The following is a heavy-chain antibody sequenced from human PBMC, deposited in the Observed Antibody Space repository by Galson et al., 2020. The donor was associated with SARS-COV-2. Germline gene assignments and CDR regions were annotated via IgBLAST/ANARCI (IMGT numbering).Heavy chain of an antibody. D-gene: IGHD5-18*01. CDR3: AKDIRGYSYYYGMDV. V-gene: IGHV3-43*01. CDR2: ISWDGGST. Sequence: GGSLRLSCAASGFTFDDYTMHWVRQAPGKGLEWVSLISWDGGSTYYADSVKGRFTISRDISKNSLYLQMNSLRTEDTSLYYCAKDIRGYSYYYGMDVWGQGTTVTVSS. CDR1: GFTFDDYT. J-gene: IGHJ6*02.